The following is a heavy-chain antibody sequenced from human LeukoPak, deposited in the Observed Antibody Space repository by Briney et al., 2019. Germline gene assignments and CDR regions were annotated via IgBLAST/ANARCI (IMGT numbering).Heavy chain of an antibody. V-gene: IGHV3-23*01. D-gene: IGHD1-26*01. J-gene: IGHJ4*02. CDR3: AKRSGINYGYFDS. Sequence: GGSLRLSCAASRSTFSNYAMSWVRQAPGKGLEWVSAITGNGDYTDYADSVKGRFTISRDNSKNTAYLQMNSLRSEDTAVYYCAKRSGINYGYFDSWGQGTLVTVSS. CDR2: ITGNGDYT. CDR1: RSTFSNYA.